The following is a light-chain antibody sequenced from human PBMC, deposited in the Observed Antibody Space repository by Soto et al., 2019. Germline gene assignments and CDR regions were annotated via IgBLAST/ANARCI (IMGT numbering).Light chain of an antibody. CDR3: QQSFRTAWT. V-gene: IGKV1-39*01. Sequence: DIQMTQSPSSLSASVGDRVTITCRASQNIAGYLSWYQQKPGKAPKLLIYAASSLQIGVPSRFSGSGSGTDFTLTITSLQPDDFATYYCQQSFRTAWTFGQGTKV. CDR2: AAS. J-gene: IGKJ1*01. CDR1: QNIAGY.